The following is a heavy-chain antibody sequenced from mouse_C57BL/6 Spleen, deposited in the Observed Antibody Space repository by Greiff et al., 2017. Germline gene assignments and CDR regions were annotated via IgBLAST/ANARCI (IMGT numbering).Heavy chain of an antibody. D-gene: IGHD2-3*01. CDR2: IYPSDSET. V-gene: IGHV1-61*01. CDR1: GYTFTSYW. J-gene: IGHJ1*03. Sequence: QVQLQQPGAELVRPGSSVKLSCKASGYTFTSYWMDWVKQRPGQGLEWIGNIYPSDSETHYNQKFKDKATLTVDKSSSTAYMQLSSLTSEDSAVYYCARRGWLLRDWYFDVWGTGTTGTVSS. CDR3: ARRGWLLRDWYFDV.